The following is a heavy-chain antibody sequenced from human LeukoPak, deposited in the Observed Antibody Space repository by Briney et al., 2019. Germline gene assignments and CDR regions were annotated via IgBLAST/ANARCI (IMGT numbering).Heavy chain of an antibody. CDR2: INPNSGGT. D-gene: IGHD6-13*01. J-gene: IGHJ4*02. Sequence: ASVKVSCKASGYTFTGYYIHWVRQAPGQGLEWMGWINPNSGGTDYAQKFQGRVTMTRDTSISTAYMELSRLRSDDTAVYYCARSPTQQLDPFDYWGQGTLVTVSS. V-gene: IGHV1-2*02. CDR3: ARSPTQQLDPFDY. CDR1: GYTFTGYY.